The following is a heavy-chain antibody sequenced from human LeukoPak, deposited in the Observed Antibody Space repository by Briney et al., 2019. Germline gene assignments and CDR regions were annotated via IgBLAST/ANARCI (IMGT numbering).Heavy chain of an antibody. D-gene: IGHD3-22*01. J-gene: IGHJ6*03. CDR1: GGSISSYY. V-gene: IGHV4-59*01. CDR3: ARGDYDSSQYYYYYYYMDV. Sequence: PSETLSLTCTVSGGSISSYYWSWIRQPPGKGLEWIGYIYYSGSTNYNPSLKSRVTISVDTSKNQFSLKLSSVTAADTAVYYCARGDYDSSQYYYYYYYMDVWGKGTTVTISS. CDR2: IYYSGST.